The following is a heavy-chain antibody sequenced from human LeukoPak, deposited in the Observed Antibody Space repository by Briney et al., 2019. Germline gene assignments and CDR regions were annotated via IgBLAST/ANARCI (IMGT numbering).Heavy chain of an antibody. J-gene: IGHJ4*02. CDR3: ARHWGGSTTDPSDY. D-gene: IGHD1-26*01. Sequence: GESLKISCKGSGYSFTRFWIIWVRQLPGKGLGWMGMIYPGDSDTRYSPSFQGQVTISADKSISTAYLQWSGLKASDTATYYCARHWGGSTTDPSDYWGQGTLVTVSS. CDR2: IYPGDSDT. CDR1: GYSFTRFW. V-gene: IGHV5-51*01.